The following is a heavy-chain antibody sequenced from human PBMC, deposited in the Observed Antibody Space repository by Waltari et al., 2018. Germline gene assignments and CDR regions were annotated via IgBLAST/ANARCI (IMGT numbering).Heavy chain of an antibody. D-gene: IGHD4-4*01. CDR3: ARVKYSNYVGYYYYYYMDV. J-gene: IGHJ6*03. CDR2: IYYSGST. CDR1: GGSISSGGYY. V-gene: IGHV4-31*01. Sequence: QVQLQESGPGLVKPSQTLSLTCTVSGGSISSGGYYWSWIRQPPGQGLEWIGYIYYSGSTYYNPSLKSLVTISVDTSKNQFSLKLSSVTAADTAVYYCARVKYSNYVGYYYYYYMDVWGKGTTVTVSS.